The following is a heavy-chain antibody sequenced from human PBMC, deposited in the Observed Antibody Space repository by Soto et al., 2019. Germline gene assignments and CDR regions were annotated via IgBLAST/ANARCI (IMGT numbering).Heavy chain of an antibody. CDR2: ISGDGSTI. CDR3: ARNYIGGIEGFDP. V-gene: IGHV3-74*01. J-gene: IGHJ5*02. CDR1: GFTFSSYY. D-gene: IGHD5-12*01. Sequence: GGSLRLSCAASGFTFSSYYMHWVRQVPGEGLVWVSRISGDGSTISYADSVKGRFTISRDNAKNTLYLQMNSLRAEDTAVYYCARNYIGGIEGFDPWGQGTLVTVSS.